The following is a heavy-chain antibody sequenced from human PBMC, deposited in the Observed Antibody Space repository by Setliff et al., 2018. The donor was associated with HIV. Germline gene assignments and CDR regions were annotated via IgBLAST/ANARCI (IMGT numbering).Heavy chain of an antibody. CDR1: GGSISSGAYY. V-gene: IGHV4-31*03. J-gene: IGHJ3*01. D-gene: IGHD6-19*01. Sequence: SETLSLTCTVSGGSISSGAYYWSWMCLHPGKGLEWIGYIYYTGSTYYNPSLKSRVSTSLDTSKNQFSLKLSSVTAADTAVYYCARDSRGFSSGWYPLYAFDVWGQGTMVTVSS. CDR3: ARDSRGFSSGWYPLYAFDV. CDR2: IYYTGST.